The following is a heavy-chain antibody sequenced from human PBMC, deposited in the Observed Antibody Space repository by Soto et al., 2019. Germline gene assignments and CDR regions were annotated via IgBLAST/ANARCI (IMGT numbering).Heavy chain of an antibody. Sequence: EVQLVQSGAEVKKPGESLKISCKGSGYSFTSYWIGWVRQMPGKGLEWMGIIYPGDSDTRYSPSFQGQVTISADKSISTAYLQWSSLKASDTAMYYCARQYCSSTSCYVRGEDWFDPWGQGTLVTVSS. CDR1: GYSFTSYW. CDR3: ARQYCSSTSCYVRGEDWFDP. J-gene: IGHJ5*02. CDR2: IYPGDSDT. D-gene: IGHD2-2*01. V-gene: IGHV5-51*01.